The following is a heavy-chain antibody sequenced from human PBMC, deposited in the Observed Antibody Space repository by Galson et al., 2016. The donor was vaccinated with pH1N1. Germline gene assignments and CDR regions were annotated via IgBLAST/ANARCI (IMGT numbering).Heavy chain of an antibody. CDR3: SRARPLLEWLFSPFDF. CDR1: GGSIRSNTYY. Sequence: ETLSLTCTVSGGSIRSNTYYWGWIRQPPGKGLEWIGNFYYTGSLYYNSSLKSRVTISVDTSNNQFSLQLRSVTAADTAIYYCSRARPLLEWLFSPFDFWGQGALVTVSS. V-gene: IGHV4-39*07. J-gene: IGHJ4*02. CDR2: FYYTGSL. D-gene: IGHD3-3*01.